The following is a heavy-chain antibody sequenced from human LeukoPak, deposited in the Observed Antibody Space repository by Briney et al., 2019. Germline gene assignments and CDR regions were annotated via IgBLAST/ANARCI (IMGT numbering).Heavy chain of an antibody. V-gene: IGHV3-48*01. CDR1: GFTFSSYS. CDR3: AREGLLWFGEFSGIDY. J-gene: IGHJ4*02. D-gene: IGHD3-10*01. CDR2: ISSSSSTI. Sequence: PGGSLRLSCAASGFTFSSYSMNWVRQAPGKGLEWVSYISSSSSTIYYADSVKGRFTISIDNAKNSLYLQMNSLRAEDTAVYYCAREGLLWFGEFSGIDYWGQGTLVTVSS.